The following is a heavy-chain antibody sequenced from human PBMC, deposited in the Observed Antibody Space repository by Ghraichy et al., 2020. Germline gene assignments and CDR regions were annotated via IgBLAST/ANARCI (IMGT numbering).Heavy chain of an antibody. V-gene: IGHV3-23*01. CDR1: GFTCSSYA. D-gene: IGHD5-18*01. J-gene: IGHJ4*02. Sequence: GGSLRLSCAASGFTCSSYAMSWVRQAPGKGLEWVSAISGSGGGTYYADSVKGRFTISRDNSKNMLYLQMSSLRAEDTAVYFCAKHSGYSYGPASYFDYWGQGTLVTVSS. CDR2: ISGSGGGT. CDR3: AKHSGYSYGPASYFDY.